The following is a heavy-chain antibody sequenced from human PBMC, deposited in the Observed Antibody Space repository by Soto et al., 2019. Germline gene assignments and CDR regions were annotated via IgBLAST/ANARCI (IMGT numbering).Heavy chain of an antibody. D-gene: IGHD3-22*01. V-gene: IGHV3-21*06. CDR1: GFSFSSSD. CDR3: ARTSNSDISGDDCFDH. Sequence: DVQLVESGGGLVEPGGSLRLSCAASGFSFSSSDMTWVRQAPGRGLEYVSSINYSGLYMFYAAPAKGRFTISRDNAKNLVYLWMNGLRAEDTAVSWCARTSNSDISGDDCFDHWGQGTLVTVSS. J-gene: IGHJ4*02. CDR2: INYSGLYM.